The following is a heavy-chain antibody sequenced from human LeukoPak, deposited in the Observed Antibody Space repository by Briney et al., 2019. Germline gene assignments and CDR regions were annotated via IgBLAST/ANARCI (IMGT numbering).Heavy chain of an antibody. V-gene: IGHV4-59*11. D-gene: IGHD3-22*01. CDR3: ARGYFDSSGYSNPFDY. CDR1: GGTISSPY. J-gene: IGHJ4*02. Sequence: SETLSLTCSVSGGTISSPYWSWMRQPPGKGLEWIGYIHYSGTTKYNPSLQSRVTISVDTSKNQFSLNLRSVTAADTAVYYCARGYFDSSGYSNPFDYWGQGTLVTVSS. CDR2: IHYSGTT.